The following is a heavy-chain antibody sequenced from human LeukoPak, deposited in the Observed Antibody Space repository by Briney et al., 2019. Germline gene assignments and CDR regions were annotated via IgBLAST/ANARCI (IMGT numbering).Heavy chain of an antibody. V-gene: IGHV3-21*01. CDR2: ISSSSSYI. J-gene: IGHJ5*02. CDR1: GFTFSSYS. Sequence: GGSLRLSCAASGFTFSSYSMNWVRQAPGKGLEWVSSISSSSSYIYYADSVKGRFTISRDNAKNSLYLQMNSLRAEDTAVYYCARDGSSWANWLDPWGQGTLVTVSS. D-gene: IGHD6-13*01. CDR3: ARDGSSWANWLDP.